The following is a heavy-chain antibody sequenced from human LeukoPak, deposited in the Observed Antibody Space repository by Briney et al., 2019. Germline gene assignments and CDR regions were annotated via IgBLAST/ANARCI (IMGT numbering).Heavy chain of an antibody. CDR2: IWYEGSNK. Sequence: GGSLRLSCAPSGFTFTIYGMHWVRPAPGTGLEWVAVIWYEGSNKHYADSLKGPFTISRDNSKNTLYLEMNSLRAEDTAVYYCAKDIVLMVYAIFYYYYMDVWGKGTTVTVSS. CDR1: GFTFTIYG. V-gene: IGHV3-33*06. J-gene: IGHJ6*03. D-gene: IGHD2-8*01. CDR3: AKDIVLMVYAIFYYYYMDV.